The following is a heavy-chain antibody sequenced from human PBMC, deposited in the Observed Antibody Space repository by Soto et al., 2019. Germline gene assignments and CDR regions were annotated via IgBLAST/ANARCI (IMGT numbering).Heavy chain of an antibody. V-gene: IGHV4-59*08. D-gene: IGHD4-17*01. CDR3: DRVTTVTTIDY. J-gene: IGHJ4*02. CDR1: GGSISSYY. CDR2: IYYSGST. Sequence: SETLSLTCTVSGGSISSYYWSWIRQPPGKGLEWIGYIYYSGSTNYNPSLKSRVTISVDTSKNQFSLKLSSVTAADTAVYYCDRVTTVTTIDYWGQGTLVTVSS.